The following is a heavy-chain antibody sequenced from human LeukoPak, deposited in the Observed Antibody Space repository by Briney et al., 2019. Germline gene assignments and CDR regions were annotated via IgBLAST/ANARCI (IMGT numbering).Heavy chain of an antibody. D-gene: IGHD3-22*01. Sequence: GESLKISCKGSEYSFTSYWIGWVRQMPGKGLEWMGIIYPGDSDTRYSPSFQGQVTISADKSISTAYLQWSSLKASDTDMYYCARRYSYYEDAFDIWGQGTMVTVSS. J-gene: IGHJ3*02. CDR1: EYSFTSYW. CDR2: IYPGDSDT. V-gene: IGHV5-51*01. CDR3: ARRYSYYEDAFDI.